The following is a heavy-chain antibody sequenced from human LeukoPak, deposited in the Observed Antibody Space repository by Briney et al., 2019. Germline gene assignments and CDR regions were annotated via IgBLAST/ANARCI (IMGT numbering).Heavy chain of an antibody. D-gene: IGHD3-10*01. Sequence: GGCLRLSCAASGFTFSSYAMSWVRQAPGKGLEWVSSISGSGGSTYYADSVKGRFTISRDNSKNTLYLQMNSLRAEDTAVYYCAKGPYYGSGSLLWYFDYWGQGTLVTVSS. CDR3: AKGPYYGSGSLLWYFDY. CDR2: ISGSGGST. J-gene: IGHJ4*02. V-gene: IGHV3-23*01. CDR1: GFTFSSYA.